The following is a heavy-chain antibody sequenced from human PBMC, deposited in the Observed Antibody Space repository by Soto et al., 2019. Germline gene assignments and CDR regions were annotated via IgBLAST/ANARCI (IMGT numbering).Heavy chain of an antibody. CDR3: ARDIGYGSGSYFAY. Sequence: QVQLVQSGAEVKKPGASVKVSCKASGYTFTSYFMHWVRQAPGQGLEWMGIINPSGGSTSYAHKFQGRLTVTRDTSTSTVYMELSCLRSEHTAVYYCARDIGYGSGSYFAYWGQGTLVTVSS. V-gene: IGHV1-46*03. J-gene: IGHJ4*02. CDR2: INPSGGST. D-gene: IGHD3-10*01. CDR1: GYTFTSYF.